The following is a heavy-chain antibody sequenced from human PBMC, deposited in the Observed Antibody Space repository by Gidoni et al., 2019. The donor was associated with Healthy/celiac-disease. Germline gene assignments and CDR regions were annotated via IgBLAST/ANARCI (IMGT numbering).Heavy chain of an antibody. CDR2: ISYDGRNK. CDR1: GFSFSCYA. V-gene: IGHV3-30*04. D-gene: IGHD3-10*01. J-gene: IGHJ4*02. Sequence: QVQLVVSGGGVVPPGRSLSPSCAAAGFSFSCYAMHWVRQAPAKGLEWVAVISYDGRNKYYADSVKGRFTISRDKSKNTLYLQMNSLRAEDTAVYYCARVGPARGLIWFGDLHYWGQGTLVTVSS. CDR3: ARVGPARGLIWFGDLHY.